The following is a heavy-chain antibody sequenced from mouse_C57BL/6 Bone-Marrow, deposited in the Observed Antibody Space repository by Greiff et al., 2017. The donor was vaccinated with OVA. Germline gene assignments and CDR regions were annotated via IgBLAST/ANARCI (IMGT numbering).Heavy chain of an antibody. Sequence: VQLQQSGPELVKPGASVKISCKASGYTFTDYYMNWVKQSHGKSLEWIGDINPNNGGTSYNQKFKGKATLTVDKSSSTAYMELRSLTSEDSAVYYCARGNYYGSSYGYCDYWGQGTTLTVSS. CDR2: INPNNGGT. J-gene: IGHJ2*01. D-gene: IGHD1-1*01. CDR1: GYTFTDYY. CDR3: ARGNYYGSSYGYCDY. V-gene: IGHV1-26*01.